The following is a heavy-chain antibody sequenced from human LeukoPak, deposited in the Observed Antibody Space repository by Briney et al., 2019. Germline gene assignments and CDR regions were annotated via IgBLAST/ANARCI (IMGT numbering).Heavy chain of an antibody. V-gene: IGHV5-51*01. CDR1: GYSFTSYW. CDR2: IYPGDSDT. J-gene: IGHJ4*02. CDR3: ARDYGDYLGPFDY. Sequence: GESLKISCKGSGYSFTSYWIGWVLQMPGKGLEWMGIIYPGDSDTRYSPSCQGQVTISADKSISTAYLQWSSLKASDTAMYYCARDYGDYLGPFDYWGQGTLVTVSS. D-gene: IGHD4-17*01.